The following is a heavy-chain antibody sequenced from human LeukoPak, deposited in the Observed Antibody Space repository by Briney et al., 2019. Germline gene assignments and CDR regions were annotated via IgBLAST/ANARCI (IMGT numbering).Heavy chain of an antibody. CDR2: IYHSGST. J-gene: IGHJ4*02. CDR1: GGSISSGGYS. V-gene: IGHV4-30-2*01. CDR3: AREAYYYDSSGPFDY. D-gene: IGHD3-22*01. Sequence: PSQTLSLTCAVSGGSISSGGYSWSWIRKPPGKGLEWIGYIYHSGSTYYNPSLKSRVTISVDRSKNQFSLKLSSVTAADTAVYYCAREAYYYDSSGPFDYWGQGTLVTVSS.